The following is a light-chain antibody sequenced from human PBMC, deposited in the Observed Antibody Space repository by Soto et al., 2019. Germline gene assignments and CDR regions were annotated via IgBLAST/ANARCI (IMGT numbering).Light chain of an antibody. Sequence: DIQLTQSPSTLSASVGDRVTITCRASESITTWLAWYQQKPGKAPKVLIHDASTLESGVPSRFSGSGSGTEFTLPISSLQPDDFAAYFCHQYNTFPYTFGQGTKLETK. J-gene: IGKJ2*01. CDR2: DAS. CDR1: ESITTW. CDR3: HQYNTFPYT. V-gene: IGKV1-5*01.